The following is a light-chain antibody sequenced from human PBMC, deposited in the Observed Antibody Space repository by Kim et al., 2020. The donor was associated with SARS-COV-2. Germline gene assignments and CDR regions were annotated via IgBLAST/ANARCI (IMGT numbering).Light chain of an antibody. V-gene: IGLV3-19*01. J-gene: IGLJ2*01. CDR2: GKN. Sequence: QAVRITSKGDRLISYNANEYQHKQRQAPVLVIYGKNNRPSATPNRFSGSGSGNAASLTITGAQAEDEADYYCNSRDSSGNHPYVVFGGGTQLTVL. CDR1: RLISYN. CDR3: NSRDSSGNHPYVV.